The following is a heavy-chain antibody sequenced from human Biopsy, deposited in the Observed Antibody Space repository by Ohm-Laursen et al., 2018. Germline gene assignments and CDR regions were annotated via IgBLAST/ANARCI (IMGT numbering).Heavy chain of an antibody. J-gene: IGHJ4*02. CDR1: GDSLSSGPDN. CDR3: ARGRRTSGWTYFDN. D-gene: IGHD6-19*01. CDR2: IYSGGNT. V-gene: IGHV4-61*01. Sequence: GTLSLTCTVSGDSLSSGPDNWSWIRQPPGQGLEYIGFIYSGGNTNYNPSLKNRVTMSVDTSKNQFYLKLYSVTAADTAVYYCARGRRTSGWTYFDNWGQGTLVIVSP.